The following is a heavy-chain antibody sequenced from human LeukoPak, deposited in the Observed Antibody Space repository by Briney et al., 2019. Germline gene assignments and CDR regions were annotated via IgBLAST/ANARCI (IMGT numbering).Heavy chain of an antibody. V-gene: IGHV1-2*04. CDR2: INPNSGGT. D-gene: IGHD3-10*01. CDR1: GYTFTGYY. Sequence: ASVKVSCKASGYTFTGYYMHWVRQAPGQGLEWMGWINPNSGGTNYAQKFQGWVTMTRDTSISTAYMELSRLRSDDTAVYYCARSHYYGSGSYRPLDYWGQGTLVTVSS. J-gene: IGHJ4*02. CDR3: ARSHYYGSGSYRPLDY.